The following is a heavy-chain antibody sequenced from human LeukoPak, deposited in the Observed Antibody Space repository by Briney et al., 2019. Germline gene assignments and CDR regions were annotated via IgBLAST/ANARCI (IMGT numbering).Heavy chain of an antibody. CDR1: GFTFSSYD. CDR2: ISGSSSTI. Sequence: GGSLRLSCAASGFTFSSYDMNWVRQAPGKGLEWLSYISGSSSTIYYADSVRGRFTISRDNAKNSLYLQMNSLRAEDTAVYFCARDSGFDYWGQGTQVTVSS. CDR3: ARDSGFDY. D-gene: IGHD1-26*01. J-gene: IGHJ4*02. V-gene: IGHV3-48*01.